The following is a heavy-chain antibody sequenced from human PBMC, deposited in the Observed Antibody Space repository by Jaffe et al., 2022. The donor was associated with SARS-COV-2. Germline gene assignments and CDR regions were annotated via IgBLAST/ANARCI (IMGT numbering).Heavy chain of an antibody. J-gene: IGHJ4*02. CDR2: IYYSGST. V-gene: IGHV4-39*01. CDR1: GGSISSSSYY. CDR3: ARSPHHGATQFDY. D-gene: IGHD4-17*01. Sequence: QLQLQESGPGLVKPSETLSLTCTVSGGSISSSSYYWGWIRQPPGKGLEWIGSIYYSGSTYYNPSLKSRVTISVDTSKNQFSLKLSSVTAADTAVYYCARSPHHGATQFDYWGQGTLVTVSS.